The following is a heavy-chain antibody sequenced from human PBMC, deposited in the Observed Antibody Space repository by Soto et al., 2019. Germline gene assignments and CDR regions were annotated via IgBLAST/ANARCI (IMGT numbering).Heavy chain of an antibody. CDR1: GLIFSNFD. V-gene: IGHV3-30*18. CDR2: ISYDGSKK. D-gene: IGHD3-10*01. Sequence: GWSLRLSCAASGLIFSNFDMHWVRQAPGKGLEWVAVISYDGSKKYYADSVEGRFTISRDNSKNTLYLQMNSLRAEDTAVYYCAKDQDYASGSPLLPWGQGSLVTVSS. CDR3: AKDQDYASGSPLLP. J-gene: IGHJ5*02.